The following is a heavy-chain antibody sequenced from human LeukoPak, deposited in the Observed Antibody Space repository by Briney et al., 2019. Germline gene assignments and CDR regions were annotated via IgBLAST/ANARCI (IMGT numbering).Heavy chain of an antibody. D-gene: IGHD2-15*01. V-gene: IGHV5-51*01. J-gene: IGHJ2*01. CDR1: EYSFTSHW. CDR2: IYPGDSDT. Sequence: GEPLKISCKGSEYSFTSHWIGWVRQIPGKGLEWRGVIYPGDSDTRYSPSFQGQVTISADKYISTAYLQWNSLKASDTAMYYCARNIQRYCSGGSCYSNWYFDLWGRGTLVTVSS. CDR3: ARNIQRYCSGGSCYSNWYFDL.